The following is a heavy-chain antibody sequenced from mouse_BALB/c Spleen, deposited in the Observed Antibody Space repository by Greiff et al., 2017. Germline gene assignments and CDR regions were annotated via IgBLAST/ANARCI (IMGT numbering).Heavy chain of an antibody. CDR2: ISSGGGST. J-gene: IGHJ4*01. CDR3: ARLGYAMDY. CDR1: GFTFSDYY. Sequence: EVQGVESGGGLVKPGGSLKLSCAASGFTFSDYYMYWVRQTPEKRLEWVAYISSGGGSTYYPDTVKGRFTISRDNAKNTLYLQMSSLKSEDTAMYYCARLGYAMDYWGQGTSVTVSS. V-gene: IGHV5-12-1*01.